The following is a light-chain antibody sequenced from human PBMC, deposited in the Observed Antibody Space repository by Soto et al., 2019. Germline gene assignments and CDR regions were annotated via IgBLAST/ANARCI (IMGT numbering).Light chain of an antibody. Sequence: DIQMTQSPSTLSASVGDRVTITCRASQSISSWLAWYQQKPGKAPKFLISKASTLASRVPSRFSGSGSGAEFTLTISSLQPDDFATYYCQQYNTYPTWTFGQGTKVEIK. CDR3: QQYNTYPTWT. J-gene: IGKJ1*01. CDR2: KAS. V-gene: IGKV1-5*03. CDR1: QSISSW.